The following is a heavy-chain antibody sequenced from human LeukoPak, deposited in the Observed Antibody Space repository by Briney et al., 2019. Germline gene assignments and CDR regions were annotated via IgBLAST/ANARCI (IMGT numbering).Heavy chain of an antibody. V-gene: IGHV3-33*08. Sequence: PGGSLRLSCTASGFTYNHYGMHWVRQAPGKGLEWVAVIWSDGTEKYYADAVKDRFTVSRDDSSNTLYLQMNSLRGEDTAVYYCARDAQRGFDYSNSLEYWGQGTLVTVSS. CDR1: GFTYNHYG. D-gene: IGHD4-11*01. J-gene: IGHJ4*02. CDR2: IWSDGTEK. CDR3: ARDAQRGFDYSNSLEY.